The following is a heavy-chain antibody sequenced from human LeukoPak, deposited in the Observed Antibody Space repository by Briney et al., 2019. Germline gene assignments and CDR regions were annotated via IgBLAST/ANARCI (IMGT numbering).Heavy chain of an antibody. Sequence: PGGSLRLSCAASGFTFSSYSMNWVRQAPGKGLEWVSSISSSSSYIYYADSVKGRFTISRDNAKNSLYLQMNSLRAEDTAVYYCARVPPYYYDSSGYFDYWGQGTLVTVSS. J-gene: IGHJ4*02. D-gene: IGHD3-22*01. CDR3: ARVPPYYYDSSGYFDY. CDR2: ISSSSSYI. V-gene: IGHV3-21*01. CDR1: GFTFSSYS.